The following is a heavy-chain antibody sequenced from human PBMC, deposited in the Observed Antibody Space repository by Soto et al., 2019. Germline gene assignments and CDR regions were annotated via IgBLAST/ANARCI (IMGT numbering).Heavy chain of an antibody. CDR1: GSSFTSYS. V-gene: IGHV1-69*02. CDR3: AKSVPFVDHGYMDV. Sequence: QVQLVQSGAELKKPGSSVKVSCEASGSSFTSYSFTWVRQAPGQGLEWMGRIIPIQGKANYALKFQDRDTNTADGSTRTVYMELRCLRPQDTGVYFCAKSVPFVDHGYMDVRGKGTTVTVSS. D-gene: IGHD2-21*01. J-gene: IGHJ6*03. CDR2: IIPIQGKA.